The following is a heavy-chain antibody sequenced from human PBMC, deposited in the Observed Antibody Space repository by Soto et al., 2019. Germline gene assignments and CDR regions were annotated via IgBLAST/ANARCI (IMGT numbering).Heavy chain of an antibody. V-gene: IGHV1-69*04. CDR1: GGTFSSYA. J-gene: IGHJ4*02. D-gene: IGHD2-2*01. CDR3: ARVASCSSTSCYYFDY. CDR2: IIPILGIA. Sequence: ASVKVSCKASGGTFSSYAISWVRQAPGQGLEWMGRIIPILGIANYAQKFQGRVTITADKSTSTAYMELSSLRSEDTAVYYCARVASCSSTSCYYFDYWGQGTLVTVSS.